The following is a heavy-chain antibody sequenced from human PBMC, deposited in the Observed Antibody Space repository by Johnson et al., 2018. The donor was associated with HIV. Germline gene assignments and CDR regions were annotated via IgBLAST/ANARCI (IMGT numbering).Heavy chain of an antibody. D-gene: IGHD3-22*01. CDR1: GFTFDDYG. Sequence: MLLVESGGGVVRPGGSLRLSCAASGFTFDDYGMSWVRQAPGKGLEWVSGINWNGGSTGYADSVKGRFTISRDNSKNTLYLQMNSLRAEDTAVYYCARDPTYYYDSSGYSTRGGDGLDIWGQGTMVTVSS. V-gene: IGHV3-20*04. J-gene: IGHJ3*02. CDR3: ARDPTYYYDSSGYSTRGGDGLDI. CDR2: INWNGGST.